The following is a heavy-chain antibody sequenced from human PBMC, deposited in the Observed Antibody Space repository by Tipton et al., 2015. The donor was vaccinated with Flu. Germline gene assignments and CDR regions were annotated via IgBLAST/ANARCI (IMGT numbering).Heavy chain of an antibody. Sequence: LKLSCAASGFTFNSYGMFWVRQAPGKGLEWVSGVTASGGTTYYADSVKGRFTISRDNSKNTLYLQMNSLRAEDTAVYYCAKDKSHYYDNNAYHAFDTWGQGTLVTVS. CDR2: VTASGGTT. J-gene: IGHJ4*02. CDR3: AKDKSHYYDNNAYHAFDT. CDR1: GFTFNSYG. V-gene: IGHV3-23*01. D-gene: IGHD3-22*01.